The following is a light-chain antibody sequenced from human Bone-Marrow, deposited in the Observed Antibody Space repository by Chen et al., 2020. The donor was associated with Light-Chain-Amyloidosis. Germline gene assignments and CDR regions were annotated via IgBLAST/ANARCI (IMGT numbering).Light chain of an antibody. J-gene: IGKJ1*01. CDR1: QSVDSY. CDR3: QQRSNWPRT. CDR2: DAS. Sequence: IVLTQSPATLSLSPGERATLSCRASQSVDSYLAWYQQKPGQAPRLLIFDASNRATGIPARFSGSGSGTDFTLTISSLEPEDFAVYYCQQRSNWPRTFGQGTKVDI. V-gene: IGKV3-11*01.